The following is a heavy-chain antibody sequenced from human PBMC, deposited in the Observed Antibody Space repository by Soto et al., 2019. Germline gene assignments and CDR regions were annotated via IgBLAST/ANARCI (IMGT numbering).Heavy chain of an antibody. CDR2: IYHSGST. CDR3: ARGPPFH. J-gene: IGHJ4*02. Sequence: QLQLQESGSGLVKPSQTLSLTCAVSGGSISSGGYSWSWIRQPPGKGLEWIGYIYHSGSTYYNPSFXXRXTMSVGRSQNQFSLPLSSVTAADTAVYYCARGPPFHWGQGTLVTVSS. D-gene: IGHD3-16*01. V-gene: IGHV4-30-2*01. CDR1: GGSISSGGYS.